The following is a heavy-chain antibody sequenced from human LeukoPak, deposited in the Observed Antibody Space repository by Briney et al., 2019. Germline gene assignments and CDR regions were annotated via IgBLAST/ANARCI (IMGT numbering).Heavy chain of an antibody. Sequence: SETLSLTCTVSGGSISSSSYYWGWIRQPPGKGLEWIGSIYYSGSTYYNPSLKSRVTISVDTSKNQFSLKLSSVTAADTAVYYCARSLPYYDILTGFWSASYYFDYWGQGTLVTVSS. D-gene: IGHD3-9*01. CDR2: IYYSGST. CDR3: ARSLPYYDILTGFWSASYYFDY. CDR1: GGSISSSSYY. V-gene: IGHV4-39*07. J-gene: IGHJ4*02.